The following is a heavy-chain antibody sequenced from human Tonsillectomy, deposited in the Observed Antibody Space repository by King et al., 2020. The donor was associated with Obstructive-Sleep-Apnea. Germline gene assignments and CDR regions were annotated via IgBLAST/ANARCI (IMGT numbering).Heavy chain of an antibody. CDR3: ASSGGGAFDY. CDR1: GGSISSYY. Sequence: VQLQESGPGLVKPSETLSLTCTVSGGSISSYYWSWIRQPPGKGLEWIGYIYYSGSTNYNPSLKSRVTLSVDTSKNQFSLKLSSVTAADTAVYYCASSGGGAFDYWGQGTLVTVSS. V-gene: IGHV4-59*08. J-gene: IGHJ4*02. D-gene: IGHD2-15*01. CDR2: IYYSGST.